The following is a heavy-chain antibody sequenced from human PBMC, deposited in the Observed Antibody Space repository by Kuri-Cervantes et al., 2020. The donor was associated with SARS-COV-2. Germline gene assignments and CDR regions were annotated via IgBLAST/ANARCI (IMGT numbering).Heavy chain of an antibody. J-gene: IGHJ6*02. CDR2: ISYDGITK. Sequence: LSLTCAASGFSFNSFAMHWVRQAPGKGLEWVATISYDGITKYYADSVKGRFAISRDNSKNTLHLQMNSLRAEDTAVYYCVKKIGGSCTATSCNGDGLDAWGQGTTVTVSS. CDR1: GFSFNSFA. V-gene: IGHV3-30-3*02. CDR3: VKKIGGSCTATSCNGDGLDA. D-gene: IGHD2-8*02.